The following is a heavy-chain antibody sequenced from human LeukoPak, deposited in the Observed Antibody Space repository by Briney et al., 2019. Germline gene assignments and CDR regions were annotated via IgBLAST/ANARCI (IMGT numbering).Heavy chain of an antibody. V-gene: IGHV3-7*01. CDR2: TKGDDSEK. CDR1: GFSFSTFW. CDR3: ARSGYSYALDH. Sequence: QAGGSLRLSCAASGFSFSTFWMSWVRQAPGKGLEWVANTKGDDSEKYYVESVQGRFTIPRDNAKNSLYLHMNSLRAEDTALYYCARSGYSYALDHWGQGSLVVVSS. J-gene: IGHJ1*01. D-gene: IGHD5-18*01.